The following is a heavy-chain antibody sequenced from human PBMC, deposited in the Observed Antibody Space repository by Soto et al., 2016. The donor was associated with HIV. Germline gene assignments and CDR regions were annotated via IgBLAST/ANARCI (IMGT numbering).Heavy chain of an antibody. CDR1: GYTFTSYG. CDR3: ATDGGDYGSSTT. D-gene: IGHD4-17*01. Sequence: LVQSGAGVKVSCKASGYTFTSYGISWVRQAPRQGLEWMGWISAYNGNTNYAQKLQGRVTMTEDTSTDTAYMELSSLRSEDTAVYYCATDGGDYGSSTTWGQGTLVTVSS. J-gene: IGHJ4*02. CDR2: ISAYNGNT. V-gene: IGHV1-18*01.